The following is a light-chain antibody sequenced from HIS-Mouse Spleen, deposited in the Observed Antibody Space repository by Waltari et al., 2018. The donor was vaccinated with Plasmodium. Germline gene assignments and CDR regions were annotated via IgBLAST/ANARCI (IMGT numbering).Light chain of an antibody. CDR2: KDS. V-gene: IGLV3-27*01. CDR3: YSAADNNLV. Sequence: SYELTQPSSVSVSPGQTARITCSGDVLAKKYARWCQQKQGQAPVLVIYKDSERPSGIPERFSGSSSGTTVTLTISGAQVEDEADYYCYSAADNNLVFGGGTKVTVL. J-gene: IGLJ3*02. CDR1: VLAKKY.